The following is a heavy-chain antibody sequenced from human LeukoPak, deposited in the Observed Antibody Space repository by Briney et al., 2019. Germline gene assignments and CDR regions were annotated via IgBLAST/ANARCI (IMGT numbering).Heavy chain of an antibody. CDR1: GGTFSSYA. CDR3: AREGCSGGSCYSASIYYGMDV. J-gene: IGHJ6*04. V-gene: IGHV1-69*01. Sequence: SVKVSCKASGGTFSSYAISWVRQAPGQGLEWMGGIIPIFGTANYAQKFQGRVTITADESTSTAYMELSSLRSEDTAAYYCAREGCSGGSCYSASIYYGMDVWGKGTTVTVSS. D-gene: IGHD2-15*01. CDR2: IIPIFGTA.